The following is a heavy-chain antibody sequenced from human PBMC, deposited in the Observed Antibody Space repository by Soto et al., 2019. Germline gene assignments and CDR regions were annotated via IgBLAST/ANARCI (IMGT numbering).Heavy chain of an antibody. V-gene: IGHV1-69*19. J-gene: IGHJ4*02. CDR3: AREVQVHTPAFVY. CDR1: GGTFNTYA. Sequence: QVQLVQSGAEMKKPGSSVKVSCQSSGGTFNTYAMNWVRQAPGQGPEWMGDISPMFGAANYAPKFQGRVPITADESTGTSHMQLSSLTSEDTALYFCAREVQVHTPAFVYWGQGTLVTVSS. CDR2: ISPMFGAA. D-gene: IGHD3-10*01.